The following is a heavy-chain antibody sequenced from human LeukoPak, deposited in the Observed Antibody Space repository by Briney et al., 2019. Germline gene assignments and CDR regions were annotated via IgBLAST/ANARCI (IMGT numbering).Heavy chain of an antibody. D-gene: IGHD4-11*01. CDR3: ARASLHEPQLLDY. J-gene: IGHJ4*02. Sequence: SVKVSCKASGGTFSSYAISWVRQAPGQGLEWMGGIIPIFGTANYAQKFQGRVTITTDESTSTACMELSSLRSEDTAVYYCARASLHEPQLLDYWGQGTLVTVSS. CDR1: GGTFSSYA. V-gene: IGHV1-69*05. CDR2: IIPIFGTA.